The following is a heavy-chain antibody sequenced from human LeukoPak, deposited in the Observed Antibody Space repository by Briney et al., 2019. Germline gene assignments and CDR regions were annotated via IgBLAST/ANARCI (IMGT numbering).Heavy chain of an antibody. CDR2: ISYDGSNK. V-gene: IGHV3-30*18. CDR1: GFTFSSYG. J-gene: IGHJ4*02. Sequence: GGSLRLSCAASGFTFSSYGMHWVRQAPGKGLEWVAVISYDGSNKYYADSVKGRFTISRDNSKNTLYLQMNSLRAEDTAVYYCAKPDSSGWSDFDYWGQGTLVTVSS. CDR3: AKPDSSGWSDFDY. D-gene: IGHD6-19*01.